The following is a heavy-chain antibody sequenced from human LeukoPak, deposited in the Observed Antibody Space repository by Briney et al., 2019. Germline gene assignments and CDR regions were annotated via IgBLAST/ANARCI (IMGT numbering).Heavy chain of an antibody. CDR1: GFTFSSYW. CDR2: IKQDGSEK. D-gene: IGHD3-16*01. V-gene: IGHV3-7*01. J-gene: IGHJ4*02. Sequence: GALRLSCAASGFTFSSYWMSWVRQAPGKGLEWVANIKQDGSEKYYVDSVKGRFTISRDNAKNSLYLQMNSPRAEDTAVYYCARDSPTTFFDYWGQGTLVTVSS. CDR3: ARDSPTTFFDY.